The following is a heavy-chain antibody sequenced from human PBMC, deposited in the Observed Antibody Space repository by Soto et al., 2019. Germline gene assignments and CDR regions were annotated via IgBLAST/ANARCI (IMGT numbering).Heavy chain of an antibody. CDR2: IYSNDNR. D-gene: IGHD2-15*01. V-gene: IGHV3-53*01. Sequence: EVQLVESGGGLIQPGGSLRLSCVASGFTVSNKYMSWVRQAPGKGLEWVSIIYSNDNRYYADSVKGRFTISRDNSKNTQYLYMNSLRADDTAVYYCASQTTPSEIYYYWGHGTLVTVSS. CDR3: ASQTTPSEIYYY. J-gene: IGHJ4*01. CDR1: GFTVSNKY.